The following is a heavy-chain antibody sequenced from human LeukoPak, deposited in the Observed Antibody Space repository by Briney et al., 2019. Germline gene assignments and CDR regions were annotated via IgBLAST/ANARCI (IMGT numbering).Heavy chain of an antibody. V-gene: IGHV3-23*01. Sequence: GGSLRLSCAASGFTFSNYWMHWVRQAPGKGLEWVSAISADGSDTKYAASVKGRSTISRDNSKNTLFLHMNSLRVVDTAVYYCTKDWSADYWGQGTLVTVSS. CDR1: GFTFSNYW. CDR3: TKDWSADY. CDR2: ISADGSDT. J-gene: IGHJ4*02.